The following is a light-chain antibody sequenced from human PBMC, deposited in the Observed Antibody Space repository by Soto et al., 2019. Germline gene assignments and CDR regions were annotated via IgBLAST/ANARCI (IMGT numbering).Light chain of an antibody. CDR3: QQRHMWPIT. J-gene: IGKJ5*01. V-gene: IGKV3D-20*02. CDR1: QSVSSSY. Sequence: EIVLTQSPGTLSLSPGERATLSCRASQSVSSSYLAWYQQKPGQAPRLLIYGASSRATGIPDRFRGSGSGTDFTLTISSLEPEDSAVYYCQQRHMWPITFGQGTRLEIK. CDR2: GAS.